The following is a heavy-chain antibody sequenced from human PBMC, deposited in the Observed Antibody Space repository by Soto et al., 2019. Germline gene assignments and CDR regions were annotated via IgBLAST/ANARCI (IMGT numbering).Heavy chain of an antibody. V-gene: IGHV3-23*01. D-gene: IGHD3-9*01. CDR1: GFTFSSYA. J-gene: IGHJ6*03. CDR2: ISGSGGST. Sequence: EVQLLESGGGLVQPGGSLRLSCAASGFTFSSYAMSWVRQAPGKGLEWVSAISGSGGSTYYADSVKGRFTISRDNSKNTLYMQMNSLRAEDTAVYYCAKISTIFWGFSHMDVWGKGTTVTVSS. CDR3: AKISTIFWGFSHMDV.